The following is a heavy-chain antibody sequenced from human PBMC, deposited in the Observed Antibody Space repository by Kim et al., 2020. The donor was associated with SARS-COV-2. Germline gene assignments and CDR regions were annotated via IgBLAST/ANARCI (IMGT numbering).Heavy chain of an antibody. CDR3: ARLSYSGSYLSYYYYGMDV. D-gene: IGHD1-26*01. J-gene: IGHJ6*02. Sequence: SETLSLTCTVSGVSISSSSYYWGWIRQPPGKGLEWIGSIYYSGSTYYNPSLKSRVTISVDTSKNQYSLKLSSVTAADTAVYYCARLSYSGSYLSYYYYGMDVWGPGTTVTVSS. V-gene: IGHV4-39*01. CDR1: GVSISSSSYY. CDR2: IYYSGST.